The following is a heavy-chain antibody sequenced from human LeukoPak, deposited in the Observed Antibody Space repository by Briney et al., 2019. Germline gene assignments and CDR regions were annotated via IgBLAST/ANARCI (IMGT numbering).Heavy chain of an antibody. Sequence: PGCAPTLLYPASRITCRGCALSWVGAAPGKRLEWVSAISGSGGSTYYADSVKGRFTISRDNSKNTLYLQMNSLRAEDTAVYYCAKEFGPVGAMLEIGFDYWGQGTLVTVSS. J-gene: IGHJ4*02. CDR1: RITCRGCA. D-gene: IGHD1-26*01. V-gene: IGHV3-23*01. CDR2: ISGSGGST. CDR3: AKEFGPVGAMLEIGFDY.